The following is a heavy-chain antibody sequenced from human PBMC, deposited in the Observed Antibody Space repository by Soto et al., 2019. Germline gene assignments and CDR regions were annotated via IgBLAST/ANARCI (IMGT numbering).Heavy chain of an antibody. D-gene: IGHD2-21*01. CDR3: ARLRIATNNYKWFDP. Sequence: SETLSLACIVSGAALNSGNYYGIWIRQVPGKGLEWIGHIYVTGAVDYNPSLRDRITISQDTSERQFSLNLRLVTAADTAVYYCARLRIATNNYKWFDPWGQGTLVTVSS. CDR1: GAALNSGNYY. V-gene: IGHV4-31*03. CDR2: IYVTGAV. J-gene: IGHJ5*02.